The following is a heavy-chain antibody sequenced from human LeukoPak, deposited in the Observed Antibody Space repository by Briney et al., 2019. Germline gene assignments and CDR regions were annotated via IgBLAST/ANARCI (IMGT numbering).Heavy chain of an antibody. J-gene: IGHJ4*02. CDR3: ARERGMLTLDY. CDR1: GDSISNNNW. Sequence: PSGTLSLTCAVSGDSISNNNWWTWVRQPPGKGLGWIGQIYHSGSTYSNLSLKSRVTISIDKSKNQFSLTLSSVTAADTAVYYCARERGMLTLDYWGQGTLVTVSS. CDR2: IYHSGST. V-gene: IGHV4-4*02. D-gene: IGHD4/OR15-4a*01.